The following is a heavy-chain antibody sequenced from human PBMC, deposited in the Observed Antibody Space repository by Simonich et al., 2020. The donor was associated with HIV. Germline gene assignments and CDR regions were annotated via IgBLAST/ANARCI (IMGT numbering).Heavy chain of an antibody. CDR2: SYHNGST. J-gene: IGHJ4*02. D-gene: IGHD3-3*01. V-gene: IGHV4-38-2*01. CDR3: ARNNFWSGWLFDY. CDR1: GYSISSGYY. Sequence: QVQLQESGPGLVKPSETLSLTCAVSGYSISSGYYWGWIRQPPGKGLEWIGSSYHNGSTYYNPSLKSRVTISVDTSKNQFSLKLSSVTAADTAVYYCARNNFWSGWLFDYWGQGTLVTVSS.